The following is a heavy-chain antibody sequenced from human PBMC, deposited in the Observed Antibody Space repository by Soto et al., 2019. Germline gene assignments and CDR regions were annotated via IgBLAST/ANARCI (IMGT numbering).Heavy chain of an antibody. J-gene: IGHJ3*02. CDR2: TIPVFNTA. V-gene: IGHV1-69*06. D-gene: IGHD3-10*01. CDR1: GGTLSDHG. Sequence: QVQLEQSGAEVKKPGSSVKVSCKASGGTLSDHGVAWLRQAPGQGLEWMGGTIPVFNTAKYGETFQGRISVSEYKFTKTPHRDRRRPRSEDTAFYFCARGVYGSGNYYTGPSAFDICGQGTMVIISS. CDR3: ARGVYGSGNYYTGPSAFDI.